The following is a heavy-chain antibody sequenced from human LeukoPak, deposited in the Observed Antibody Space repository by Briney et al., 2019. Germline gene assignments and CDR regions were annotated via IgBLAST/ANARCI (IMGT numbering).Heavy chain of an antibody. CDR1: GYTFTGYY. V-gene: IGHV1-2*02. Sequence: GASVKVSCKASGYTFTGYYMHWVRQAPGQGLEWMGWINPNSGGTNYAQKFQGRVTMTRDTSISTAYMELNRLRSDDTAVYYCARDAYGSGSYSSWFDPWGQGTLVTVSS. CDR3: ARDAYGSGSYSSWFDP. J-gene: IGHJ5*02. CDR2: INPNSGGT. D-gene: IGHD3-10*01.